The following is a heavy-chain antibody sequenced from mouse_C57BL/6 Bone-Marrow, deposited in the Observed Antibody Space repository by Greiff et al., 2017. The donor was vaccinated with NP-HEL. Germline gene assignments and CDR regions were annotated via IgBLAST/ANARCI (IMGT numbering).Heavy chain of an antibody. CDR1: GFTFSSYG. J-gene: IGHJ3*01. Sequence: EVKLMESGGDLVKPGGSLKLSCAASGFTFSSYGMSWVRQTPDKRLEWVATISSGGSYTYYPDSVKGRFTISRDNAKNTLYLQMSRLKSEDTAMYYCARWFAYWGQGTLVTVSA. CDR3: ARWFAY. V-gene: IGHV5-6*01. CDR2: ISSGGSYT.